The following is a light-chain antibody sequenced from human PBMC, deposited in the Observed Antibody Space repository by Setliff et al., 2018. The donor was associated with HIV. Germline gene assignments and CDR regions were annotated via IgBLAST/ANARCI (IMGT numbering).Light chain of an antibody. CDR2: GAS. Sequence: EIVLTQSPGTLSVSPGERATLSCRASQSLSSNYVAWYQQKPGQAPRLLIYGASTRGTGIPDRFSGSGSGTDFTLTINRLEPEDFAVYYCQQYDTSPFTVGPGTKVDIK. J-gene: IGKJ3*01. CDR1: QSLSSNY. V-gene: IGKV3-20*01. CDR3: QQYDTSPFT.